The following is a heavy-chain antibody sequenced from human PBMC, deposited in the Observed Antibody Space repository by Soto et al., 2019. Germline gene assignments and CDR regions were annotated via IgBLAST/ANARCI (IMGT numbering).Heavy chain of an antibody. CDR1: GFSLRNASMG. CDR2: ILSSDEK. V-gene: IGHV2-26*01. Sequence: QVTLKESGPVLMKPTETLTLTCTVSGFSLRNASMGVSWIRQPPAKALEWLAHILSSDEKSYNTSLKGRVTLSKDTSKSPVVLTMTYVYPVETATYFCARMLAVNYYYYYLDVWGEGTTVTVSS. D-gene: IGHD3-10*01. CDR3: ARMLAVNYYYYYLDV. J-gene: IGHJ6*03.